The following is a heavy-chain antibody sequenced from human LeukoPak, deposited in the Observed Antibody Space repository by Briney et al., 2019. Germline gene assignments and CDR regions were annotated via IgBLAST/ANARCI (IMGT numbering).Heavy chain of an antibody. CDR2: TIPIFGIA. V-gene: IGHV1-69*04. CDR3: ARGSSSWFNWFDP. CDR1: GGTFSSYA. D-gene: IGHD6-13*01. Sequence: GASVKVSCKASGGTFSSYAISWVRQAPGQGLEWMGRTIPIFGIANYAQKFQGRVTITADKSTSTAYMELSSLRSEDTAVYYCARGSSSWFNWFDPWGQGTLVTVSS. J-gene: IGHJ5*02.